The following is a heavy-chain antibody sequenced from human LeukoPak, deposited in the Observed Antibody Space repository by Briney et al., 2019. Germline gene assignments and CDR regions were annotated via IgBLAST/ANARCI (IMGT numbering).Heavy chain of an antibody. D-gene: IGHD1-26*01. CDR2: IGTAGDT. CDR1: GFTFSSYD. J-gene: IGHJ3*02. Sequence: PGGSLRLSCAASGFTFSSYDMHWVRQATGKGLEWVSAIGTAGDTYYPGSVKGRFTISRENAKNSLYLQMNSLRAGDTAVYYCARESQWGAFDIWGQGTMVTVSS. CDR3: ARESQWGAFDI. V-gene: IGHV3-13*01.